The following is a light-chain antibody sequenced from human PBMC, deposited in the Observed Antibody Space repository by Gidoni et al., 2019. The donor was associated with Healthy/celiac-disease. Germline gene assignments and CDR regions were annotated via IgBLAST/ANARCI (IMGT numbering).Light chain of an antibody. CDR3: QQYYSYQLI. CDR2: AAS. V-gene: IGKV1-8*01. Sequence: AIRMTQSPSSFSASTGDRVTITCRASQGISSYLAWYQKKPGKAPKLLIYAASTLQSGVPSRFRGIGSGTDFNLTISGLKFEDFATYYCQQYYSYQLIFGGGTKVEIK. J-gene: IGKJ4*01. CDR1: QGISSY.